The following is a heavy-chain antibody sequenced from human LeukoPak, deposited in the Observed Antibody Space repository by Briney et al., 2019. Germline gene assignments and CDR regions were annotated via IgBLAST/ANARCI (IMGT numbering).Heavy chain of an antibody. CDR2: IIPIFGTA. J-gene: IGHJ6*02. CDR3: ARLLLPPSYYGMDV. D-gene: IGHD3-22*01. Sequence: GASVNVSCKASGYTFTSYAIHWVRQAPGQGLEWMGGIIPIFGTANYAQKFQGRVTITADEPTSTAYMELSSLRSEDTAVYYCARLLLPPSYYGMDVWGQGTTVTVSS. CDR1: GYTFTSYA. V-gene: IGHV1-69*13.